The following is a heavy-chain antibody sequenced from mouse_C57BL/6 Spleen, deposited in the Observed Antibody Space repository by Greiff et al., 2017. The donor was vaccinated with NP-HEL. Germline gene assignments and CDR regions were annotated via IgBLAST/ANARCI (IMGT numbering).Heavy chain of an antibody. D-gene: IGHD1-1*01. CDR1: GYTFTDYN. V-gene: IGHV1-18*01. CDR3: AREMDYGSSQFAY. Sequence: EVQLQQSGPELVKPGASVKIPCKASGYTFTDYNMDWVKQSHGKSLEWIGDINPNNGGTIYNQKFKGKATLTVDKSSSTAYMELRSLTSEDTAVYYCAREMDYGSSQFAYWGQGTLVTVSA. J-gene: IGHJ3*01. CDR2: INPNNGGT.